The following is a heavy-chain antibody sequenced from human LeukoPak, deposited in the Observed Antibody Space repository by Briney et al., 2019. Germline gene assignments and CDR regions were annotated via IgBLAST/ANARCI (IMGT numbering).Heavy chain of an antibody. D-gene: IGHD6-13*01. CDR3: ARGYSSSWYWYYYGMDV. CDR2: ISGSGGST. V-gene: IGHV3-23*01. CDR1: GFTFSSYA. Sequence: GGSLRLSCAASGFTFSSYAMSWVRQAPGKGLEWVSAISGSGGSTYYADSVKGRFTISRDNSKNTLYLQMNSLRAEDTAVYYCARGYSSSWYWYYYGMDVWGQGTTVTVSS. J-gene: IGHJ6*02.